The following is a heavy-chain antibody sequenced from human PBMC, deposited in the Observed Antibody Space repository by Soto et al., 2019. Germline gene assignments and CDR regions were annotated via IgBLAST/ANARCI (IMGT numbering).Heavy chain of an antibody. CDR1: GYTFTSYA. J-gene: IGHJ5*02. D-gene: IGHD2-8*01. CDR2: ISAYNGNT. V-gene: IGHV1-18*01. Sequence: ASVKVSCKASGYTFTSYAIHWVRQAPGQGLEWMGWISAYNGNTNYAQKLQGRVTMTTDTSTSTAYMELRSLRSDDTAVYYCARAHQDCTNGVCYENWFDPWGQGTLVTVSS. CDR3: ARAHQDCTNGVCYENWFDP.